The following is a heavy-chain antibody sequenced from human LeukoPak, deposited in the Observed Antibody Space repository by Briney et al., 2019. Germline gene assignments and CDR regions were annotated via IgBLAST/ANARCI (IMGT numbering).Heavy chain of an antibody. CDR3: AKAKLRATVTTLPDY. Sequence: GGSLRLSCAASGFTFSRYAMSWVRQAPGKGLEWVSAISGSGGSTYYADSVKGRFTISRDNSKNTLYLQMNSLRAEDTAVYYCAKAKLRATVTTLPDYWGQGTLVTVSS. CDR1: GFTFSRYA. D-gene: IGHD4-17*01. J-gene: IGHJ4*02. V-gene: IGHV3-23*01. CDR2: ISGSGGST.